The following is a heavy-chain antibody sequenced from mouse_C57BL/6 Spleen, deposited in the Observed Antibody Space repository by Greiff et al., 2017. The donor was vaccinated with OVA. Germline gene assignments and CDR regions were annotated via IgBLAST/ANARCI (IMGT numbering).Heavy chain of an antibody. J-gene: IGHJ3*01. Sequence: EVKLQESGPELVKPGASVKISCKASGYSLTGYYMNWVKQSPEKSLEWIGEINPSTGGTTYNQKFKAKATLTVDKSYSTAYMQLKSLTSEDSAVYYCARGDLAYDGSRFAYWGQGTLVTVSA. CDR1: GYSLTGYY. V-gene: IGHV1-42*01. CDR3: ARGDLAYDGSRFAY. D-gene: IGHD2-3*01. CDR2: INPSTGGT.